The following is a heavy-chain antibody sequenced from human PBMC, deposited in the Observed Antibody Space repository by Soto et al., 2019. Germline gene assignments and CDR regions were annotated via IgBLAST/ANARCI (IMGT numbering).Heavy chain of an antibody. V-gene: IGHV1-18*01. CDR3: ARGGRSGYSDYYYYYYMDV. CDR2: ISAYNGNT. D-gene: IGHD3-3*01. CDR1: GDTFTSYG. J-gene: IGHJ6*03. Sequence: ASVKVCCKASGDTFTSYGISWVRQAPGQGLEWMGWISAYNGNTNYAQKLQGRVTMTTDTSTSTAYMELRSLRSDDTAVYYCARGGRSGYSDYYYYYYMDVWGKGTTVTVSS.